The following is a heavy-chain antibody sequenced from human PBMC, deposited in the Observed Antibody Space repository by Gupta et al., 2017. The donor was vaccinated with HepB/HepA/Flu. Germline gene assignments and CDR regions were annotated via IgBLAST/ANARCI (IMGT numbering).Heavy chain of an antibody. CDR2: IYWDDDK. CDR1: GFSLNTGGVG. J-gene: IGHJ4*02. V-gene: IGHV2-5*02. CDR3: AHRDGSGSYDKLHYFDH. D-gene: IGHD3-10*01. Sequence: QITLKESGPTLVKPTQTLTLTCTFSGFSLNTGGVGVGWIRQPPGRALEWLALIYWDDDKRYSPSLKSRLTITKDTSKNQVVLTMAYMGPVDTATYYCAHRDGSGSYDKLHYFDHWGQGTLVTVSS.